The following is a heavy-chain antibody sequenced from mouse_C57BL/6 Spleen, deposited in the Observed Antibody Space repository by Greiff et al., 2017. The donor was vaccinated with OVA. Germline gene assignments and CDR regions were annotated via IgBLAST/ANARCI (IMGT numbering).Heavy chain of an antibody. J-gene: IGHJ2*01. CDR3: AKVRPYCFDY. CDR1: GYTFTSYW. Sequence: QVLLQQPGAELVKPGASVKMSCTASGYTFTSYWLTWVKQRPGQGLEWIGDIYPGSGSTNYNETFKSKATLTVDTSSSTAYMQLSSLTSEDSAVDYCAKVRPYCFDYWGQGTTLTVSS. D-gene: IGHD3-2*02. V-gene: IGHV1-55*01. CDR2: IYPGSGST.